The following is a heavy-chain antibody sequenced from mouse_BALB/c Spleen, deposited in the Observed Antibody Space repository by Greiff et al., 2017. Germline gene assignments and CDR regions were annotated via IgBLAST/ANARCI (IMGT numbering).Heavy chain of an antibody. Sequence: EVQLQESGTVLARPGASVKMSCKASGYTFTSYWMHWVKQRPGQGLEWIGAIYPGNSETSYNQKFKGKAKLTAVTSTSTAYMELSSLTNEDSAVYYCTRSNYYGRSDDDDFDYWGQGTTLTVSS. J-gene: IGHJ2*01. CDR3: TRSNYYGRSDDDDFDY. CDR2: IYPGNSET. CDR1: GYTFTSYW. D-gene: IGHD1-1*01. V-gene: IGHV1-5*01.